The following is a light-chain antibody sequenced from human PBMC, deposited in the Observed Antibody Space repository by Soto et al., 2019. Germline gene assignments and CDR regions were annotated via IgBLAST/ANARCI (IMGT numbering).Light chain of an antibody. CDR3: QQYDSSPRT. CDR1: QSVSTRS. Sequence: EIVLTQSPGTLSLSPGERATLSCRASQSVSTRSLAWYQQKPGQAPRLLISGASSRAADIPDRFSGSGSGTDFTLTINGLEPEDFAVYYCQQYDSSPRTFGQGTKVDIK. CDR2: GAS. J-gene: IGKJ1*01. V-gene: IGKV3-20*01.